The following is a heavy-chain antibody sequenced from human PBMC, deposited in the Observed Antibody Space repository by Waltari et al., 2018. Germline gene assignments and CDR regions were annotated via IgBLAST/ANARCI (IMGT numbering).Heavy chain of an antibody. CDR3: ARDRGRGIYLDS. CDR2: VQRSGRT. J-gene: IGHJ4*02. D-gene: IGHD2-15*01. V-gene: IGHV4-4*02. CDR1: GDSMSSTDW. Sequence: QLQLQESGPGLVKPSGTLSLTCAVSGDSMSSTDWWSWVCQSPGKGLEWIGQVQRSGRTNYNPSFASRVTISIDTSTNQFSLKVTSATAADTAMYFCARDRGRGIYLDSWGQGTLVTVSP.